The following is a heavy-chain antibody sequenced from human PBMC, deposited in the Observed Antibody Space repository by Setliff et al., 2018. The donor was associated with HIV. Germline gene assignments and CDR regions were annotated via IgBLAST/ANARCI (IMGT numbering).Heavy chain of an antibody. J-gene: IGHJ6*02. Sequence: GESLKISCKGSGYDFDTYWIAWVRQLPGKGLEWMGIVYPRDSDIRYSPSFRDQVSISVDKSIRTAYLQWSSPKASDTATYYCARHINSYWYGDGMDVWGQGTTVTVSS. CDR2: VYPRDSDI. D-gene: IGHD2-8*02. V-gene: IGHV5-51*01. CDR1: GYDFDTYW. CDR3: ARHINSYWYGDGMDV.